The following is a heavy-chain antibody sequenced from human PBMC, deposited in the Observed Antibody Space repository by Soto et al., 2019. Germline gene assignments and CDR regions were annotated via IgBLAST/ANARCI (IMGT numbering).Heavy chain of an antibody. J-gene: IGHJ5*02. CDR1: GYTFTSYD. Sequence: QVQLVQSGAEVKKPGASVKVSCKASGYTFTSYDINWVRQATGQGLEWMGWMNPNSGNTGYAQKFQGRVTMTRNTPISKTNMELSSLRSENTAVYYCAKIDMVRGDSGTRFDPCGQGNLVNVSS. CDR2: MNPNSGNT. V-gene: IGHV1-8*01. CDR3: AKIDMVRGDSGTRFDP. D-gene: IGHD3-10*01.